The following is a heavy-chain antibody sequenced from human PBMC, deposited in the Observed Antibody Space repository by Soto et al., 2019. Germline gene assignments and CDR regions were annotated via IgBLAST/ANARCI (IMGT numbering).Heavy chain of an antibody. V-gene: IGHV3-23*01. CDR2: ISDSGTNT. CDR3: ARRRRGTAPDLFDAFDI. J-gene: IGHJ3*02. Sequence: EVQLSESGGGFIQSGGSLRLSCAASGFSISNYAMSWVRQAPGRGLEWISSISDSGTNTFYADSVRGRFVISRDKSKNTVYLQMNNLRVEDTALYYCARRRRGTAPDLFDAFDIWGQGTMVTVSS. CDR1: GFSISNYA. D-gene: IGHD6-13*01.